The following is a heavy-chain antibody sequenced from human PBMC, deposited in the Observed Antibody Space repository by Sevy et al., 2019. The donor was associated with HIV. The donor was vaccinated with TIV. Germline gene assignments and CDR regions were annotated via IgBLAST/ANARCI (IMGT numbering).Heavy chain of an antibody. J-gene: IGHJ5*01. CDR3: AQAIGYSSGWYYDS. Sequence: GGSLRLSCAASGFTFNSYAMNWVRQAPGKGLEWVSAISGSGGNTYNADSVKGRFTISRDNSKNTLYLQMHSLRAEDTAVYYCAQAIGYSSGWYYDSWGQGTLVTVSS. V-gene: IGHV3-23*01. D-gene: IGHD6-19*01. CDR2: ISGSGGNT. CDR1: GFTFNSYA.